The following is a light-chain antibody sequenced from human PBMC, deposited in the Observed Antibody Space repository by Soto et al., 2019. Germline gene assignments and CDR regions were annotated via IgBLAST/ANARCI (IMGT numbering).Light chain of an antibody. CDR1: QSVSSN. CDR2: GAS. CDR3: QHYAGGSRIT. Sequence: EIVLTQSPGTLSLSPGERATVSCRASQSVSSNLAWYQQKPGQAPRLLISGASSRATGIPDRFSGSGFGTDFTLTISRLEPEDFALYYCQHYAGGSRITFGQGARLEI. V-gene: IGKV3-20*01. J-gene: IGKJ5*01.